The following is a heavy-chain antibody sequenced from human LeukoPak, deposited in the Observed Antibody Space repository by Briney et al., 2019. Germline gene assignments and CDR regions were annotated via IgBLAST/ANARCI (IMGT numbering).Heavy chain of an antibody. J-gene: IGHJ4*02. D-gene: IGHD6-19*01. Sequence: GGSLRLSCAASGFTVSSNYMSWVRQAPGKGLEWVSVIYSGGSTYYADSVKGRFTISRDNSKNTLYIQMNSLRAEDTAVYYCARDLSSGWYDYWGQGTLVTVSS. V-gene: IGHV3-66*02. CDR2: IYSGGST. CDR1: GFTVSSNY. CDR3: ARDLSSGWYDY.